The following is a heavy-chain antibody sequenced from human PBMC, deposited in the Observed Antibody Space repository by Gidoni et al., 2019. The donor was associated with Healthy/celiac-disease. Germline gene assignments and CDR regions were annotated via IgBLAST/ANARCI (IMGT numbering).Heavy chain of an antibody. CDR1: GYSFTSYW. J-gene: IGHJ5*02. CDR3: ARRYSSSSWFDP. Sequence: EVQLVQSGAEVKKPGASLRIACKGSGYSFTSYWISWVRQMPGKGLEWMGRIDPSDSYTNYSPSFQGHVTISADKSISTAYLQWSSLKASDTAMYYCARRYSSSSWFDPWGQGTLVTVSS. CDR2: IDPSDSYT. V-gene: IGHV5-10-1*01. D-gene: IGHD6-13*01.